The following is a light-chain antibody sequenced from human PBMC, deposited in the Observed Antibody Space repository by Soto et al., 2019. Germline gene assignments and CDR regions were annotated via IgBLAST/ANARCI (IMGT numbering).Light chain of an antibody. Sequence: EIALTQSPATLSLSPVERATLSCRASQSVSSYLAWYQQKPGQAHRLLIYDASNRATGIPARFSGSGSGTDFTLTISSLEPGDFAVYYCQQRSNWPMITFGQGTRLEIK. CDR1: QSVSSY. J-gene: IGKJ5*01. V-gene: IGKV3-11*01. CDR3: QQRSNWPMIT. CDR2: DAS.